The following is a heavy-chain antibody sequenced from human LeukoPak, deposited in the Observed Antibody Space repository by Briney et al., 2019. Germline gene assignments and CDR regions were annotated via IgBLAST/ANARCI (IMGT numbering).Heavy chain of an antibody. CDR2: IWYDGSNK. V-gene: IGHV3-33*06. CDR3: AKSGYSSGFNWFDP. J-gene: IGHJ5*02. CDR1: GLTFSNYA. D-gene: IGHD3-22*01. Sequence: GGSLRLSCAASGLTFSNYAMHWVRQAPGKGLEWVAIIWYDGSNKYYGDSVKGRFTISRDNSKNTLYLQMNSLRVEDTAVYYCAKSGYSSGFNWFDPWGQGTLVTVSS.